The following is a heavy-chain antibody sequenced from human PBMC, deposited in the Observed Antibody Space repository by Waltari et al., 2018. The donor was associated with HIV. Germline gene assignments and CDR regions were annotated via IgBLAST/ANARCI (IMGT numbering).Heavy chain of an antibody. CDR1: GGSISTYS. J-gene: IGHJ5*02. CDR2: IYASGNT. Sequence: QVQLQESGPGLMKPSETLSLTCTVSGGSISTYSWNWIRQPAGKGLEWSGRIYASGNTMYNPALEWRLTLSLTTSKTHLPPRLNSVTAAATAVYYCARRAWERSGYGDYGNWRDPWGQGILVTVSS. CDR3: ARRAWERSGYGDYGNWRDP. V-gene: IGHV4-4*07. D-gene: IGHD4-17*01.